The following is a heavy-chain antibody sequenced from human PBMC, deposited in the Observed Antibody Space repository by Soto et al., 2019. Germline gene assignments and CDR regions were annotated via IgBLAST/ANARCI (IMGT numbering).Heavy chain of an antibody. CDR1: GGSISSSSCY. CDR3: AVVVAATPWPDAFDI. CDR2: IYYGGST. Sequence: LEILSLTCTVSGGSISSSSCYWGWIRQPPGKGLEWIGSIYYGGSTYYNPSLNSRVTISVDTSKNQFSLKLSSVTAADTAVYYCAVVVAATPWPDAFDIWGQGTMVTVSS. J-gene: IGHJ3*02. V-gene: IGHV4-39*01. D-gene: IGHD2-15*01.